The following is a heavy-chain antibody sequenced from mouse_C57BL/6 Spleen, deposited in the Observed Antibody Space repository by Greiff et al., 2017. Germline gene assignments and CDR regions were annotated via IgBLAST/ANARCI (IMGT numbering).Heavy chain of an antibody. CDR3: ASPYDYDGFAY. D-gene: IGHD2-4*01. Sequence: VQLQQSGPELVKPGASVKISCKASGYTFTDYYLNWLKPSHGKRLEWNGDINPTNGGTSYNQKLKGKATLTVDKSASTAYMELRSLTSEDSAVYYCASPYDYDGFAYWGQGTLVTVSA. CDR1: GYTFTDYY. V-gene: IGHV1-26*01. CDR2: INPTNGGT. J-gene: IGHJ3*01.